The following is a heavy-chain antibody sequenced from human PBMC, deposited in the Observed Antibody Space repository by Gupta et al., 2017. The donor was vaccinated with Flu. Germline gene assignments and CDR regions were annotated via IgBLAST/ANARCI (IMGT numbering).Heavy chain of an antibody. V-gene: IGHV1-18*01. CDR3: ARDLYSGSDMAY. CDR2: IRAYNGNT. CDR1: GYSFINYN. Sequence: QVQLVQSGPEVKKPGASVKVSCKASGYSFINYNINWVRQASGHGLEWMGWIRAYNGNTNYAPKFQARVTMTTDTSTTTAYMELRSLRSDDTAVYYCARDLYSGSDMAYWGQGTLVTVSS. D-gene: IGHD1-26*01. J-gene: IGHJ4*02.